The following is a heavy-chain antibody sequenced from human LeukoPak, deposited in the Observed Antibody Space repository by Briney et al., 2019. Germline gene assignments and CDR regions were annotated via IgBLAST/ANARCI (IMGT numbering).Heavy chain of an antibody. J-gene: IGHJ3*02. CDR1: GFTFSIYG. Sequence: PGGSLRLSCAASGFTFSIYGMTWVRQAPGKGLEWVSYISSSSSTIYYADSVTGRFTISRDNSKNTLYFQTNRLRAEDTAVYHCARESRVGAAAGGAFDIWGQGTMVTVSS. CDR3: ARESRVGAAAGGAFDI. D-gene: IGHD2-15*01. CDR2: ISSSSSTI. V-gene: IGHV3-48*01.